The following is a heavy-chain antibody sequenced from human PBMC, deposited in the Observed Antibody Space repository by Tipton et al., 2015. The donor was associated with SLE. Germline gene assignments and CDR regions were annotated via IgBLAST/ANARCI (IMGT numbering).Heavy chain of an antibody. J-gene: IGHJ5*02. V-gene: IGHV4-59*01. CDR3: ARGLYDRSGYYWFDP. CDR1: GGSFSGYY. Sequence: TLSLTCAVYGGSFSGYYWSWIRQPPGKGLEWIGYTYYSGSTNYNPSLKSRVTISVDTSKNQFSLKLSSVTAADTAVYYGARGLYDRSGYYWFDPWGQGTLVTVSS. CDR2: TYYSGST. D-gene: IGHD3-22*01.